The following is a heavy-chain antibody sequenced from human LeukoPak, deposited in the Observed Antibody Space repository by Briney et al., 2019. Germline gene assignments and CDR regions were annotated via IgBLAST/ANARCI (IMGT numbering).Heavy chain of an antibody. J-gene: IGHJ4*02. CDR1: GFTFSSYG. CDR3: AKRSTPYGSGSASDY. D-gene: IGHD3-10*01. Sequence: GGSLRLSCAASGFTFSSYGMSWVRQAPGKGLEWVSAISGSGGSTYYADSVKGRFTISRDNSKNTLYLQMNSLRAEDTAVYYCAKRSTPYGSGSASDYWGQGTLVTVSS. CDR2: ISGSGGST. V-gene: IGHV3-23*01.